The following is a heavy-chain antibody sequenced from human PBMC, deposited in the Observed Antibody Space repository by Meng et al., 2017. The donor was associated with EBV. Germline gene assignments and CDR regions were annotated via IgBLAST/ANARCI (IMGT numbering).Heavy chain of an antibody. CDR3: VRGPPVGVPGPGDY. J-gene: IGHJ4*02. Sequence: QVQFVKSWAEVKDPGASVKVSCKASGYVLTSYILHWVRQAPGQRLEWMGWINVGVGYTKYSQKFQGRVTISSDTSATTGYMELSSLRSEDTAVYYCVRGPPVGVPGPGDYWGQGTLVTVSS. V-gene: IGHV1-3*01. CDR1: GYVLTSYI. CDR2: INVGVGYT. D-gene: IGHD2-21*01.